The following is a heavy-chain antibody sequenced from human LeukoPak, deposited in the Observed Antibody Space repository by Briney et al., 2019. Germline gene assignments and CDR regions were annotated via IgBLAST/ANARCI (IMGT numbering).Heavy chain of an antibody. CDR3: ARLEPPPPRNYDYVWGSHYGMDV. V-gene: IGHV4-59*08. Sequence: KTSETLSLTCTVSGGSISSYYWSWIRQPPGKGLEWIGYIYYSGSTNYNPSLKSRVTISVDTSKNQFSLKLSSVTAADTAVYYCARLEPPPPRNYDYVWGSHYGMDVWGQGTTVTVSS. J-gene: IGHJ6*02. CDR2: IYYSGST. CDR1: GGSISSYY. D-gene: IGHD3-16*01.